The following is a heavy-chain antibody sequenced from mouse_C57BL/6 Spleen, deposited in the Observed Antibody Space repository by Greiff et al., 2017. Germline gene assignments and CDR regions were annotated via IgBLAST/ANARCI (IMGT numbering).Heavy chain of an antibody. CDR1: GFNIKNTY. D-gene: IGHD2-2*01. CDR3: ARGTMVTTEIDY. V-gene: IGHV14-3*01. J-gene: IGHJ2*01. Sequence: VQLKESVAELVRPGASVKLSCTASGFNIKNTYMHWVKQRPEQGLEWIGRIDPANGNTKYAPKVQGKATITADTSSNTAYLQLSSLTSEDTAIYFCARGTMVTTEIDYWGQGTTLTVSS. CDR2: IDPANGNT.